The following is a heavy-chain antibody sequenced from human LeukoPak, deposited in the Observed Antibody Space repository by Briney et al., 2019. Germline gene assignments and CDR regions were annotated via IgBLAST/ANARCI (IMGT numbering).Heavy chain of an antibody. J-gene: IGHJ3*02. CDR1: GGTFSSCA. CDR2: IIPIFGTA. Sequence: SVKVSCKASGGTFSSCAISWVRQAPGQGLEWMGGIIPIFGTANYAQKFQGRVTITTDESTSTAYMELSSLRSGDTAVYYCATVPEGVPDAFDIWGQGTMVAVSS. D-gene: IGHD3-16*01. V-gene: IGHV1-69*05. CDR3: ATVPEGVPDAFDI.